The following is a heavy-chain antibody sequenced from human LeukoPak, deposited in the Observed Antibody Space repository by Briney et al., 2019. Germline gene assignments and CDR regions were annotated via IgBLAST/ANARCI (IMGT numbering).Heavy chain of an antibody. CDR2: IRYDGSNK. J-gene: IGHJ3*02. D-gene: IGHD6-19*01. CDR3: ATNPGIAVAGDGRFDI. Sequence: PGGSLRLSCAASGFTFSSYGMHWVRQAPGKGLEWVAFIRYDGSNKYYADSVKGRFTISRDNSKNTLYLQMNSLRAEDTAVYYCATNPGIAVAGDGRFDIWGQGTMVTVSS. CDR1: GFTFSSYG. V-gene: IGHV3-30*02.